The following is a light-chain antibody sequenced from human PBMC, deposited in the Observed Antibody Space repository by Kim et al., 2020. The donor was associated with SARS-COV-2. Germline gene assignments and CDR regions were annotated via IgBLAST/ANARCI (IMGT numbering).Light chain of an antibody. CDR3: QQYSDYPWT. J-gene: IGKJ1*01. CDR2: KAS. Sequence: DIQMTQSPSTLSASVGDRVTITCRASQSISSWLAWYQQKPGKAPDLLIYKASNLESGVPSRFSGSGSGTEFTLTINSLQPVDFVTYNCQQYSDYPWTFCQRTKVEIK. CDR1: QSISSW. V-gene: IGKV1-5*03.